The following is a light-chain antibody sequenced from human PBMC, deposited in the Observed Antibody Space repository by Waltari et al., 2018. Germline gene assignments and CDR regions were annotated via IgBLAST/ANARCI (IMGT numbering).Light chain of an antibody. CDR2: EVT. J-gene: IGLJ1*01. CDR1: SSDIGGHNY. Sequence: QSALTQPASVSGSPGQSITISCTGTSSDIGGHNYVSWYQQDPGKAPKLMIYEVTNRPSGVSSRFSGSQSGNTASLTISGLQAEDEADYFCNSYSSTATMYVFGTGTKVTVL. CDR3: NSYSSTATMYV. V-gene: IGLV2-14*01.